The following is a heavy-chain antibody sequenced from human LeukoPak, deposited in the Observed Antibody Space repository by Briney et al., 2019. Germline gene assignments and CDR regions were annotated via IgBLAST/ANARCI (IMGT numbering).Heavy chain of an antibody. CDR2: IKNKIDTGTA. CDR3: TTVFRQGTPLDS. Sequence: GGSLTLSCAASGFTFTNAWMSGVRQAPGHGLEWVGRIKNKIDTGTADYAAPVKGRFTISRDDSRNTLYLQMNSLQTEDTAVYYCTTVFRQGTPLDSWGQGTLVTVSS. CDR1: GFTFTNAW. J-gene: IGHJ4*02. V-gene: IGHV3-15*01.